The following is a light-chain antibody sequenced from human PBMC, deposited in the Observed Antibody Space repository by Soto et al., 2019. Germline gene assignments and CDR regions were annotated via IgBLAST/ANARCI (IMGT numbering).Light chain of an antibody. J-gene: IGKJ4*01. Sequence: EIVMTQSLATLSVSPGERATLSCWASQSVSSNLAWYQQLPGQAPRLLIYGASTRATGIPARFSGSGSGTEFTLTITSLQSEDFAVYYCQQYNQCPHTFGGGTKVDI. V-gene: IGKV3-15*01. CDR2: GAS. CDR1: QSVSSN. CDR3: QQYNQCPHT.